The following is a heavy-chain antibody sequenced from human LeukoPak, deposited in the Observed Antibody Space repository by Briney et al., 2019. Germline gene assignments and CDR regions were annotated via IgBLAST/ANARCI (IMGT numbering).Heavy chain of an antibody. CDR1: GFTFSSYG. CDR2: IWYGRSNK. D-gene: IGHD3-16*01. Sequence: GGSLRLSCAASGFTFSSYGMHWVRQAPGKGLEWVAVIWYGRSNKYYADSVKGRFTISRDNSKNTLYLQVNSLRAEDTAVYYCAKDSSEGGAFDIWGQGTMVTVSS. J-gene: IGHJ3*02. V-gene: IGHV3-30*02. CDR3: AKDSSEGGAFDI.